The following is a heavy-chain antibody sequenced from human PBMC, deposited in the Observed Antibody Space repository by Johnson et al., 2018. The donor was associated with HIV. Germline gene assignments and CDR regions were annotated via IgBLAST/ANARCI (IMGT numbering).Heavy chain of an antibody. CDR1: GFTFIDYY. Sequence: QVQLVESGGGLVKPGGSLRLSCAASGFTFIDYYMSWIRQAPGKGLEWVSYIASSDSPISYADSVKGRFPISRDNSKNTLYLQMNSLRTEDTAVYYCARDSRYNNYGGGSVGAFDIWGQGTTVTVSS. V-gene: IGHV3-11*04. CDR3: ARDSRYNNYGGGSVGAFDI. D-gene: IGHD4-11*01. J-gene: IGHJ3*02. CDR2: IASSDSPI.